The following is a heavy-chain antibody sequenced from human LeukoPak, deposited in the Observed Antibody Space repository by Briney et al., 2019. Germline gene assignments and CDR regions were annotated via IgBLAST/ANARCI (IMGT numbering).Heavy chain of an antibody. CDR2: IKQDGSQI. CDR3: ARIGYSSSSLDY. J-gene: IGHJ4*02. Sequence: GGSLRLSCAGSGFTFINYWMTWVRQAPGKGLEWVANIKQDGSQIYYVDSVKGRLTISRDNAKNSVYLQVNSLRVEDTAVYFCARIGYSSSSLDYWGQGTPVTVPS. D-gene: IGHD6-13*01. V-gene: IGHV3-7*01. CDR1: GFTFINYW.